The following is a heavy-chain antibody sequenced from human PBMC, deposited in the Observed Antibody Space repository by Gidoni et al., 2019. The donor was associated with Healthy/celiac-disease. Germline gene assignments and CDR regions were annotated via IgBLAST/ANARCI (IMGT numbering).Heavy chain of an antibody. Sequence: EVQLVESGGGLVKPGGSLRLSGAASGFTFSSYSMNWVRHAPGKGLEWVSSISSSSTYIYYADSVKGRFTISRDNAKNSLYLQMNSLRAEDTAVYYCARDMYNSGWYSDYWGQGTLVTVSS. CDR1: GFTFSSYS. V-gene: IGHV3-21*01. CDR3: ARDMYNSGWYSDY. CDR2: ISSSSTYI. J-gene: IGHJ4*02. D-gene: IGHD6-19*01.